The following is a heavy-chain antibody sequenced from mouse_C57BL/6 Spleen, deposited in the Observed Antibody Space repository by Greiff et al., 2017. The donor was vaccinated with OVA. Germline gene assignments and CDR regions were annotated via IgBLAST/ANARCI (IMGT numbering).Heavy chain of an antibody. D-gene: IGHD1-1*01. CDR2: ISDGGSYT. V-gene: IGHV5-4*03. CDR3: ARSHYGSSYFDV. J-gene: IGHJ1*03. CDR1: GFTFSSYA. Sequence: EVKLMESGGGLVKPGGSLKLSCAASGFTFSSYAMSWVRQTPEKRLEWVATISDGGSYTYYPDNVKGRFTISRDNAKNNLYLQMSHLKSEDTAMYYCARSHYGSSYFDVWGTGTTVTVSS.